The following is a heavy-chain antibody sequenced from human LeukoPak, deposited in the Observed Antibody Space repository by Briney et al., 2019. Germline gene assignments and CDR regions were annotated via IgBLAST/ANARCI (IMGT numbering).Heavy chain of an antibody. V-gene: IGHV4-59*08. CDR3: ARHHYYYASGSGFDS. J-gene: IGHJ4*02. CDR2: IFYSGST. Sequence: SETLSLTCTVSGGSISSYYWSWIRQPPGKGLEWIGYIFYSGSTSYNPSLNSRVSISVDTSKTQFSLRLSSVTAADTAVYYCARHHYYYASGSGFDSWGQGTLVTVSS. CDR1: GGSISSYY. D-gene: IGHD3-10*01.